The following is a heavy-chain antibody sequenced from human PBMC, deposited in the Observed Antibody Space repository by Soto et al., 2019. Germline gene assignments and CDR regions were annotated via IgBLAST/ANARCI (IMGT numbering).Heavy chain of an antibody. CDR1: GGTFSSYT. J-gene: IGHJ6*02. CDR3: ARDVVVAASLYYYYGMDV. V-gene: IGHV1-18*01. CDR2: INTYNGNT. Sequence: ASVKVSCKASGGTFSSYTISWVRQAPGQGLEWMGWINTYNGNTNHAQKLQGRVTMTTDTSTSTAYMELRSLRSDDTAVYYCARDVVVAASLYYYYGMDVWGQGTTVTVSS. D-gene: IGHD2-15*01.